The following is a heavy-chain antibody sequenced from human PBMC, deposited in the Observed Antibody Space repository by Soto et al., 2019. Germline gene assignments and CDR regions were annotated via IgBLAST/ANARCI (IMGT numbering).Heavy chain of an antibody. CDR2: IYPDSGGT. D-gene: IGHD2-8*01. CDR3: RVTGVSEVDY. Sequence: ASVKVSCKTSGYTFSGCYIHWVRQAPGQGLESMGWIYPDSGGTDYAQKFQGRVTMTRDTSISTAYMELSRLRSDDTAVYYCRVTGVSEVDYWGQGTLLIVSS. CDR1: GYTFSGCY. J-gene: IGHJ4*02. V-gene: IGHV1-2*02.